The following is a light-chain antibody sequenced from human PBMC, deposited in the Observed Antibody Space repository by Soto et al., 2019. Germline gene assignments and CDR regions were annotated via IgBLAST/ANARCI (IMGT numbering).Light chain of an antibody. V-gene: IGLV3-21*02. J-gene: IGLJ1*01. CDR3: QVWDSTSDLLYV. CDR2: DDS. Sequence: SYALTQPPSVSVAPGQTARITCGGNDIGSKTGHWYQQKPGQAPVMVVYDDSARPSGIPERFSGSNSGNTATLTISRVEAGDEADFYCQVWDSTSDLLYVFGTGTKVTVL. CDR1: DIGSKT.